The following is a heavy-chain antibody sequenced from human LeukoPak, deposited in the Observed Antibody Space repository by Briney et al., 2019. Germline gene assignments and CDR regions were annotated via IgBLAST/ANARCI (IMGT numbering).Heavy chain of an antibody. V-gene: IGHV1-69*05. CDR1: GGTFSSYA. J-gene: IGHJ4*02. D-gene: IGHD2-15*01. Sequence: TVKVSCKASGGTFSSYAISWVRQAPGQGLEWMGRIIPIFGTANYAQKFQGRGTSTTDESKSTACMELSSLRSEDTAVYYCARDPGGYCSGGSCFVPYYFDYWGQGTLVTVSS. CDR3: ARDPGGYCSGGSCFVPYYFDY. CDR2: IIPIFGTA.